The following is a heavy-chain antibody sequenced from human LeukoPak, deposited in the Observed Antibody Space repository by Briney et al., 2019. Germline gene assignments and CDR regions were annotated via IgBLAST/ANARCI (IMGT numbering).Heavy chain of an antibody. V-gene: IGHV1-69*04. Sequence: GASVKVSCKASGGTFSSYAISWVRQAPGQGLEWMGRSIPILGIANYAQKFQGRVTITADKSTSTAYMELSSLRSEATAVYYCARDPQTIVVVPAAPPYYYYGMDVWGQGTTVTVSS. CDR3: ARDPQTIVVVPAAPPYYYYGMDV. CDR2: SIPILGIA. D-gene: IGHD2-2*01. J-gene: IGHJ6*02. CDR1: GGTFSSYA.